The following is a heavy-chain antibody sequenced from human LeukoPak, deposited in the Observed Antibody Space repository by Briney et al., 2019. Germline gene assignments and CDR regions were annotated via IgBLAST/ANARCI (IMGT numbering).Heavy chain of an antibody. CDR1: GFTFSSYS. D-gene: IGHD3-22*01. V-gene: IGHV3-21*01. J-gene: IGHJ5*02. CDR2: LSSSSSYI. CDR3: ARDLGQYYDTSDNWFDP. Sequence: GGSLRLSCAASGFTFSSYSMNWVRQAPGKGLEWVSPLSSSSSYIDYADSVKGRFTISRDNAKNTLNLQMNSLRAEDTAVYYCARDLGQYYDTSDNWFDPWGQGTLVTVSS.